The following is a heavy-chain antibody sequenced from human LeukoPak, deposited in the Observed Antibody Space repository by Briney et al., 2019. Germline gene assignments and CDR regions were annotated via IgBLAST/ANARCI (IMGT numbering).Heavy chain of an antibody. CDR2: ISGSGGDS. CDR3: AKTTGAPTPYDY. Sequence: GGSLRLSCVASGIPFSRYGMAWVRQAPGKGLEWVSIISGSGGDSYYADSVKGRFTISRDNSKNTLYLKMNSLRAEDTAVYYCAKTTGAPTPYDYWGQGTLVTVSS. J-gene: IGHJ4*02. CDR1: GIPFSRYG. D-gene: IGHD1-1*01. V-gene: IGHV3-23*01.